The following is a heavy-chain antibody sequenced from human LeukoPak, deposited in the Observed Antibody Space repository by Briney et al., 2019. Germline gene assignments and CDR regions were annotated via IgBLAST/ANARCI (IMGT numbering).Heavy chain of an antibody. V-gene: IGHV3-23*01. D-gene: IGHD6-19*01. Sequence: PGGSLRLSCAASGFTFSSYAMSWVRQAPGKGLEWVSAISGSGGGTYYADSVKGRFTISRDNSRNTLYLQMNSLRAEDTAIYSCAKAGDSSGSFGFGYWGQGTLVTVSS. J-gene: IGHJ4*02. CDR2: ISGSGGGT. CDR1: GFTFSSYA. CDR3: AKAGDSSGSFGFGY.